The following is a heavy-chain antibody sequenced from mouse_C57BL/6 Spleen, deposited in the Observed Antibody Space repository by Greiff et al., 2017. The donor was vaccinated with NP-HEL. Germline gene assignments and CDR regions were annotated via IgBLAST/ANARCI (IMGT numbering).Heavy chain of an antibody. D-gene: IGHD2-4*01. CDR3: TRRAMIREYAMDY. CDR1: GYTFTDYE. Sequence: QVQLKESGAELVRPGASVTLSCKASGYTFTDYEMHWVKQTPVHGLEWIGAIDPETGGTAYNQKFKGKAILTADKTSSTAYMELRSLTSEDSAVYYCTRRAMIREYAMDYWGQGTSVTVSS. J-gene: IGHJ4*01. V-gene: IGHV1-15*01. CDR2: IDPETGGT.